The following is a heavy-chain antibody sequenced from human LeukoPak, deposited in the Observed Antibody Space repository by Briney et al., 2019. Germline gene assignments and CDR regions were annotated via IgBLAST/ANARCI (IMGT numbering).Heavy chain of an antibody. V-gene: IGHV3-30-3*01. Sequence: GGSLRLSCAASGFTFRNYVIHWVRQAPGKGLEWVAVTSSDLNVELYADSVRGRFTISRDNSRSTLYLQMNSLRPEDTAIYYCAREGYYGSGSPPSLYFDYWGQGTLVTVSS. D-gene: IGHD3-10*01. CDR3: AREGYYGSGSPPSLYFDY. CDR1: GFTFRNYV. CDR2: TSSDLNVE. J-gene: IGHJ4*02.